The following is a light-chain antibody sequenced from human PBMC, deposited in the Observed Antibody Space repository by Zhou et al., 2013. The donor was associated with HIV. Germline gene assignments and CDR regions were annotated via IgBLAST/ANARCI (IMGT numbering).Light chain of an antibody. J-gene: IGKJ2*01. V-gene: IGKV3-20*01. Sequence: EIVLTQSPDTLSLSPGERATLSCRASQSVSSTYLAWYQQRPGRAPRLLIYSASRRPTGIPDRFSGSGSGTDYTLTISRLEPEDFAVYYCQQYGSSPPYTFGQGTKLEIK. CDR3: QQYGSSPPYT. CDR2: SAS. CDR1: QSVSSTY.